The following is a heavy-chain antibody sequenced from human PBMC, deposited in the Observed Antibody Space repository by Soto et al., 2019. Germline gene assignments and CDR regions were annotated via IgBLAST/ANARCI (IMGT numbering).Heavy chain of an antibody. Sequence: SETLSLTCTVSGGSISSYYWSWIRQPPGKGLEWIGYIYYSGSTNYNPSLKSRVTISVDTSKKQFSLKLSSVTAADTAVYYCARVGDTVTNFDYWGQGTPVPVSS. CDR3: ARVGDTVTNFDY. CDR2: IYYSGST. V-gene: IGHV4-59*01. D-gene: IGHD4-4*01. CDR1: GGSISSYY. J-gene: IGHJ4*02.